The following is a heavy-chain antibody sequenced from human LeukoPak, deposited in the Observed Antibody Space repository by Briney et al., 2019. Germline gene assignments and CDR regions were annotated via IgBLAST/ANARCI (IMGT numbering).Heavy chain of an antibody. D-gene: IGHD3-9*01. Sequence: PGGSLRLSCAASGFTFSSHEMNWVRQAPGKGLEWVSYISDSGSPIYYADSVKGRFTVSRDNAKNSLYLQMNSLRAEDTALYYCARQTLGATGYSAFDFWGQGTLVTVSP. CDR2: ISDSGSPI. V-gene: IGHV3-48*03. J-gene: IGHJ3*01. CDR3: ARQTLGATGYSAFDF. CDR1: GFTFSSHE.